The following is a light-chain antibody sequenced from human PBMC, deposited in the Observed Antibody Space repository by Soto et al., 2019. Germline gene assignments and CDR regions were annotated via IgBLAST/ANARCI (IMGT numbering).Light chain of an antibody. CDR3: QQYNNGPPMGT. V-gene: IGKV3-20*01. Sequence: EIVLTQSPGTLSLSPGERATLSCRASQSVSSSYLAWYQQKPGQAPRLLIYGASSRATGIPDRFSGSGSGTEFTLTISSLQSEDFAVYYCQQYNNGPPMGTFGGGTKVDIK. CDR2: GAS. J-gene: IGKJ4*01. CDR1: QSVSSSY.